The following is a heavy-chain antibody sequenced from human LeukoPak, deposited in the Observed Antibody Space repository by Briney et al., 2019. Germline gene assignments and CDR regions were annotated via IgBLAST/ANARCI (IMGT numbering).Heavy chain of an antibody. Sequence: PGGSLRLSCAASGFTFSSYAMSWVRQAPGKGLEWVSAISGSGGSTYYADSVKGRFTISRDNSKNTLYLQMNSLRAEDTAVYYCAKDQGSGWKEVNAFDIWGQGTMVTVSS. V-gene: IGHV3-23*01. CDR3: AKDQGSGWKEVNAFDI. D-gene: IGHD6-19*01. CDR2: ISGSGGST. J-gene: IGHJ3*02. CDR1: GFTFSSYA.